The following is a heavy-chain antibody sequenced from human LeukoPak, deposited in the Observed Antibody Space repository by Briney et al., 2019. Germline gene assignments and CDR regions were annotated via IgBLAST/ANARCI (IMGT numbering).Heavy chain of an antibody. J-gene: IGHJ4*02. CDR2: ISYDGSNK. D-gene: IGHD1-26*01. CDR3: ARGPLRGKVFDY. CDR1: GFTFSSYA. Sequence: GGSLRLSCAASGFTFSSYAMHWVRQAPGKGLEWVAVISYDGSNKYYADSVKGRFTISRDNSKNTLYLQMNSLRAEDTAVYYCARGPLRGKVFDYWGQGTLVTVSS. V-gene: IGHV3-30*04.